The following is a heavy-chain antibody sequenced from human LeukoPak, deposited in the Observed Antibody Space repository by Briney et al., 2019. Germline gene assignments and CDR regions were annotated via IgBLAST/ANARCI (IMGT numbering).Heavy chain of an antibody. J-gene: IGHJ6*02. V-gene: IGHV3-21*01. CDR1: GFTFSSYS. Sequence: GGSLRLSCAASGFTFSSYSMNWVRQAPGKGLEWVSSISSSSSYIYYADSAKGRFTISRDNAKNSLYLQMNSLSAEDTAVYYCARDLSEYYYYGMDVWGQGTTVTVSS. D-gene: IGHD2/OR15-2a*01. CDR3: ARDLSEYYYYGMDV. CDR2: ISSSSSYI.